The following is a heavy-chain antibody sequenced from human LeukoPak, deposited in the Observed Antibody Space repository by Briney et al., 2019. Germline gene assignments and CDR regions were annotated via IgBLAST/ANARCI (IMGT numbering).Heavy chain of an antibody. J-gene: IGHJ3*02. Sequence: GGSLRLSCAASGFTFSSYAMSWVRQAPGKGLEWVSAISGSGGSTYYADSVKGRFTISRDNSKNTLYLQMNSLRAEDTAVYYCAKDPPRGSGWPYDAFDIWGQGTMVTVSS. CDR2: ISGSGGST. CDR3: AKDPPRGSGWPYDAFDI. CDR1: GFTFSSYA. V-gene: IGHV3-23*01. D-gene: IGHD6-19*01.